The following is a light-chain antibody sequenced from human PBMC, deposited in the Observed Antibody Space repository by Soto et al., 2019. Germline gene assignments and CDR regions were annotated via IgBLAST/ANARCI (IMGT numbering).Light chain of an antibody. CDR3: QQYGSSPWT. J-gene: IGKJ1*01. CDR1: QSVSSNY. V-gene: IGKV3-20*01. CDR2: GAS. Sequence: EIVLTQSPGTLSLSPGDRATLSCRASQSVSSNYLAWYQQKPGQAPRLLIYGASSRATGIPDRFSGSGSGTDFTLTISRLEPEDFAVYYCQQYGSSPWTFGQGNKV.